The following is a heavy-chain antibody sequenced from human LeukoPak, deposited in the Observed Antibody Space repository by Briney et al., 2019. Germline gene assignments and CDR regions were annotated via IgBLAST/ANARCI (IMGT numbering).Heavy chain of an antibody. J-gene: IGHJ4*02. V-gene: IGHV1-18*01. Sequence: ASVTLSRKSSGYTFTSYSISCVRQAPRPRGKWLGWISAYNGNTNYAHKPQGRVTVTIETATSTAYMELKILTSDDTAEYYCASFRYGSGSYFREHEWGQGTLVTVSS. CDR2: ISAYNGNT. D-gene: IGHD3-10*01. CDR1: GYTFTSYS. CDR3: ASFRYGSGSYFREHE.